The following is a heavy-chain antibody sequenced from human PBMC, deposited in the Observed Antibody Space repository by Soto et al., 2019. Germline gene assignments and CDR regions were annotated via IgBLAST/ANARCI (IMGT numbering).Heavy chain of an antibody. V-gene: IGHV3-21*01. CDR3: ASEADSSGYYPNWFDP. CDR1: GFTSSSYS. J-gene: IGHJ5*02. D-gene: IGHD3-22*01. Sequence: GGSLRLSCAASGFTSSSYSMNWVRQAPGKGLEWVSSISSSSSYIYYADSVKGRFTISRDNAKNSLYLQMNSLRAEDTAVYYCASEADSSGYYPNWFDPWGQGXLVTVYS. CDR2: ISSSSSYI.